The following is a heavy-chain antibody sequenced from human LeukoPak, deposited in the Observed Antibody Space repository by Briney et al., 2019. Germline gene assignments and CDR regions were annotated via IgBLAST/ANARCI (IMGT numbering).Heavy chain of an antibody. J-gene: IGHJ4*02. CDR3: AKQSNNHYYQKASDY. V-gene: IGHV3-23*01. CDR2: ISDNGDTT. CDR1: GFTFNIYG. D-gene: IGHD1-26*01. Sequence: GGSLRLSCAASGFTFNIYGMSWVRQAPGKGLEWVSIISDNGDTTYYSDSAKGRLTISRDNSNNTLYLQMNSLRAGDTAVYFCAKQSNNHYYQKASDYWGQGTLVTVSS.